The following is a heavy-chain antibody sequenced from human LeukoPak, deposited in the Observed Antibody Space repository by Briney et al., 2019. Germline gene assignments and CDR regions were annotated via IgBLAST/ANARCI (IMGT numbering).Heavy chain of an antibody. CDR2: INHSGNT. Sequence: PSETLSLTCAVYGGSFSGYYWSWIRQPPGKGLEWIGEINHSGNTNYNPSLKSRVTISVDTSKNQFSLKLSSVTAADTAVYYCARGGYSPDYWGQGTLVTVSS. CDR3: ARGGYSPDY. D-gene: IGHD1-26*01. V-gene: IGHV4-34*01. J-gene: IGHJ4*02. CDR1: GGSFSGYY.